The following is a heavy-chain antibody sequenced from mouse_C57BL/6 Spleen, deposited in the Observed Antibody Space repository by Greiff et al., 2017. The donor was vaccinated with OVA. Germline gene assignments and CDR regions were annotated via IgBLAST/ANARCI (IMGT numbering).Heavy chain of an antibody. CDR3: TTGYYGSSYSDY. D-gene: IGHD1-1*01. CDR1: GFNIKDDY. V-gene: IGHV14-4*01. Sequence: VQLQQSGAELVRPGASVKLSCTASGFNIKDDYMHWVKQRPEQGLEWIGWIDPENGDTEYASKFQGKATITADKTSNTAYLHLSRLTSVNTAYYYSTTGYYGSSYSDYWGQGTTLTVSS. J-gene: IGHJ2*01. CDR2: IDPENGDT.